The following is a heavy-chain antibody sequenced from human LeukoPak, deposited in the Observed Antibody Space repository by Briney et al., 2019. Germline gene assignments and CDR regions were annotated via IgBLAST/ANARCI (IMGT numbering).Heavy chain of an antibody. J-gene: IGHJ5*02. V-gene: IGHV3-66*01. Sequence: GGSLRLSCAASGFTVSSNYMSWVRQAPGKGLEWVSVIYSGGSTYYADSVKGRFTISRDNPKNTLYLQMNSLRAEDTAVYYCARSGYDSWFDPWGQGTLVTVSS. D-gene: IGHD5-12*01. CDR2: IYSGGST. CDR3: ARSGYDSWFDP. CDR1: GFTVSSNY.